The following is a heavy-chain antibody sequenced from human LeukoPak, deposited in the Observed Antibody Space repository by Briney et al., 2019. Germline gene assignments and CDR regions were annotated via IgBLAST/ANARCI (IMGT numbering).Heavy chain of an antibody. V-gene: IGHV1-46*01. J-gene: IGHJ4*02. Sequence: ASVKVSCKASGYTFTSYYMHWVRQAPGQGLEWMGIINPSGGSTSYAQKFQGRVTMTGDTSTSTVYMELSSLRSEDTAVYYCARCLGNGYEELIFDYWGQGTLVTVSS. CDR3: ARCLGNGYEELIFDY. D-gene: IGHD5-12*01. CDR2: INPSGGST. CDR1: GYTFTSYY.